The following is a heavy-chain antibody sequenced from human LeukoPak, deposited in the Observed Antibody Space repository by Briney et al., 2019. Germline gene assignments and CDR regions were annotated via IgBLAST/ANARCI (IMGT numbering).Heavy chain of an antibody. Sequence: PSETLSLTCTVSGGSISSSSYYWGWIRQPPGKGLEWIGSIYYSGNTNYNPSLKSRVTISLDTSKNQSSLKLRSVTAADTAVYYCARDTRDAFDIWGQGTMVTVSS. CDR2: IYYSGNT. J-gene: IGHJ3*02. CDR3: ARDTRDAFDI. V-gene: IGHV4-39*07. CDR1: GGSISSSSYY.